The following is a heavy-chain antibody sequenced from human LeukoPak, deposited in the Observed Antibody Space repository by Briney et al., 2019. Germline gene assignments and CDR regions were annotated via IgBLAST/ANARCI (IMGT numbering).Heavy chain of an antibody. CDR1: GFTFSSYA. J-gene: IGHJ4*02. CDR3: ARAYDFWSGYYSSYFDY. CDR2: ISGSGGST. V-gene: IGHV3-23*01. Sequence: GGSLRLSCAASGFTFSSYAMSWVRQAPGKGLEWVSAISGSGGSTYYADSVKGRFTISRDNAKNSLYLQMNSLRAEDTAVYYCARAYDFWSGYYSSYFDYWGQGTLVTVSS. D-gene: IGHD3-3*01.